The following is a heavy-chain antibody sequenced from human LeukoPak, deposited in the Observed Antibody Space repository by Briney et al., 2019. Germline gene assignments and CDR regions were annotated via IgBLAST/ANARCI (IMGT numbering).Heavy chain of an antibody. V-gene: IGHV3-74*01. D-gene: IGHD6-13*01. CDR3: AKCPAAGNQFDH. CDR2: MNVDGTSI. CDR1: GFAFGSHW. J-gene: IGHJ4*02. Sequence: GGSLRLSCAASGFAFGSHWMHWVRQAPGKGLVWVSRMNVDGTSISYADSVKGRFTISRDNAKKTVYLQMNSLRVEDTAVYYCAKCPAAGNQFDHWGQGSLVTVSS.